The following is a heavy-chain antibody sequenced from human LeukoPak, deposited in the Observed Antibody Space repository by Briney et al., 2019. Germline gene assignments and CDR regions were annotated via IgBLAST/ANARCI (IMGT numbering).Heavy chain of an antibody. J-gene: IGHJ4*02. CDR2: FMATGCTT. CDR3: ARLREIPVFAVVTNSTSYFAY. Sequence: PGGSLSLLCGASGVTFSSYGMSWVRQAPGEDTEWVSAFMATGCTTYYADSVKGRVTISRDNANNSLCLQMNCLRGEETPVYDCARLREIPVFAVVTNSTSYFAYWGQGPLVTVP. CDR1: GVTFSSYG. D-gene: IGHD3-3*01. V-gene: IGHV3-23*01.